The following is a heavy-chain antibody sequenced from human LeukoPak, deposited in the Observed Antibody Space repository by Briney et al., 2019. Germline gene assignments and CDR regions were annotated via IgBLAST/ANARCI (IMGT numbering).Heavy chain of an antibody. D-gene: IGHD6-13*01. CDR1: GFTFNTYW. V-gene: IGHV3-7*01. CDR3: ARARNAAGLDYYGMDV. Sequence: GGSLRLSCAASGFTFNTYWMSWVRQAPGKGLEWVANIKQDGSEKHYVDSVKGRFTISRDNSKNSLYLQMNSLRVKDTAVYYCARARNAAGLDYYGMDVWGQGTTVTVSS. J-gene: IGHJ6*02. CDR2: IKQDGSEK.